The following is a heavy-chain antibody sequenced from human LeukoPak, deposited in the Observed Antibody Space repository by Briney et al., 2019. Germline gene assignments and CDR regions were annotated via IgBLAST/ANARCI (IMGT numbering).Heavy chain of an antibody. J-gene: IGHJ3*02. CDR2: IYYSGST. Sequence: SETLSLTCTVSGGSISSSSYYWGWIRQPPGKGLEWIGSIYYSGSTNYNPSLKSRVTISVDKSKNQFSLKLSSVTAADTAVYYCAREVFSTTRYAFDIWGQGTMVTVSS. CDR3: AREVFSTTRYAFDI. CDR1: GGSISSSSYY. V-gene: IGHV4-39*07. D-gene: IGHD2-2*01.